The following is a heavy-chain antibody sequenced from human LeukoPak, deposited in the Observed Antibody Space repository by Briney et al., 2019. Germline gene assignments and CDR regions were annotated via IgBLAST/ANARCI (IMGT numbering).Heavy chain of an antibody. CDR2: IYSTGST. CDR3: ARHNRYCSSTSCGRWFDP. CDR1: GGSISSYY. Sequence: SETLSLTCTVSGGSISSYYWSWIRQPPGKGLEWIGYIYSTGSTNFNPSLKSRVTIPVDTSKNQFSLKLSSVTAADTAVYYCARHNRYCSSTSCGRWFDPWGQGTLVTVSS. J-gene: IGHJ5*02. V-gene: IGHV4-59*08. D-gene: IGHD2-2*01.